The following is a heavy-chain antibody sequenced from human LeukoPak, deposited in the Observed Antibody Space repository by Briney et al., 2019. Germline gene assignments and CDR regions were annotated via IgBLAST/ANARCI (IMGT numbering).Heavy chain of an antibody. V-gene: IGHV4-34*01. CDR2: INHSGST. CDR3: ARVGQLAFDY. CDR1: GGSFSGYY. D-gene: IGHD2-2*01. Sequence: KASETLSLTCAVYGGSFSGYYWSWLRQPPGKGLEWIGEINHSGSTNYNPSLKSRVTILVDTSKDQFSLKLSSVTAADTAVYYCARVGQLAFDYWGQGTLVTVSS. J-gene: IGHJ4*02.